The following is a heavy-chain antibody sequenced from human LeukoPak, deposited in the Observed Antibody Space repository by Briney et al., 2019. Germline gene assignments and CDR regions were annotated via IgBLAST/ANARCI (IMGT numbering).Heavy chain of an antibody. CDR2: ISYDGSNK. Sequence: GGSLRLSCAASGFTFSSYAMHWVRQAPGKGLEWVADISYDGSNKYYADSVKGRFTISRDNSKNTLYLQMNSLRAEDTAVYYCARGGGVAVAGVFDYWGQGTLVAVSS. J-gene: IGHJ4*02. V-gene: IGHV3-30*04. CDR1: GFTFSSYA. CDR3: ARGGGVAVAGVFDY. D-gene: IGHD6-19*01.